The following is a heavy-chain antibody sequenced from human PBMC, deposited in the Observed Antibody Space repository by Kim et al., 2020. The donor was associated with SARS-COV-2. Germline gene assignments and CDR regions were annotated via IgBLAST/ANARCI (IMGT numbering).Heavy chain of an antibody. D-gene: IGHD5-12*01. Sequence: GGSLRLSCAASGFTFSSYWIHWVRQAPGKGLGWVSRISPDGSITNYADSVKGRFTISRDNAKSTLYLQMNSLRAEDTAVFYCTSGYKTPDYWGQGTLVTVSS. J-gene: IGHJ4*02. CDR1: GFTFSSYW. V-gene: IGHV3-74*01. CDR2: ISPDGSIT. CDR3: TSGYKTPDY.